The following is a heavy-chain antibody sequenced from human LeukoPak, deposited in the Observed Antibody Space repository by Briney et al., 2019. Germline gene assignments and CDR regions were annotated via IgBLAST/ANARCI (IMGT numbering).Heavy chain of an antibody. CDR3: VRDRFGEYSSWSGADEFDY. D-gene: IGHD3-10*01. Sequence: TGGSLRLSCAACGFSFSSFDMYWVRQARGKGLQWVAVMWCGGSSKHYADSVKGRFTIARDNIKNTLYMKMNNLRVEDTAVYYCVRDRFGEYSSWSGADEFDYWGQGALVTVSS. V-gene: IGHV3-33*08. CDR1: GFSFSSFD. J-gene: IGHJ4*02. CDR2: MWCGGSSK.